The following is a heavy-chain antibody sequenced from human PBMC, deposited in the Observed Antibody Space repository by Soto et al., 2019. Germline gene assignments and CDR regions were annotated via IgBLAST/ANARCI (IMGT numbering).Heavy chain of an antibody. V-gene: IGHV3-48*01. CDR2: ISSSSSTI. Sequence: EVQLVESGGGLVQPGGSLRLSCAASGFTFSSYSMNWVRQAPGKGLEWVSYISSSSSTIYYADSVKGRFTISRDNAKNSLYLQMNSLRAEDTAVYYCAREVLAGTTDYWGQGILVTVSS. J-gene: IGHJ4*02. CDR3: AREVLAGTTDY. CDR1: GFTFSSYS. D-gene: IGHD1-7*01.